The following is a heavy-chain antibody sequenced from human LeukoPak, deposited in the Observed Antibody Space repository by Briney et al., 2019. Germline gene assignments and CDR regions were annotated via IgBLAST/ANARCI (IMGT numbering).Heavy chain of an antibody. V-gene: IGHV4-31*03. D-gene: IGHD4-17*01. J-gene: IGHJ1*01. Sequence: SQTLSLTCTVSGDSISSGGYYWNWIRQHPGKGLEWIGYIYYSGSTYYNPSLKSRVTISVDTSKNQFSLKLSSVTAADTAVYYCARALRLNGDYGYRVPFYHHWGQGTLVIVSS. CDR3: ARALRLNGDYGYRVPFYHH. CDR2: IYYSGST. CDR1: GDSISSGGYY.